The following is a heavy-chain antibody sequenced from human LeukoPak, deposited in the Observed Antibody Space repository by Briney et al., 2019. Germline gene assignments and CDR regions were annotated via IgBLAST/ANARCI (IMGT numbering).Heavy chain of an antibody. CDR1: GFTFSSYA. CDR3: AKVSITMVRGVINWFDP. V-gene: IGHV3-23*01. CDR2: ISGSGGST. D-gene: IGHD3-10*01. J-gene: IGHJ5*02. Sequence: GGSLRLSCVASGFTFSSYAMSWVRQAPGKGLEWVSAISGSGGSTYYADSVKGRFTISRDNSKNTLYLQMNSLRAEDTAVYYCAKVSITMVRGVINWFDPWGQGTLVTVSS.